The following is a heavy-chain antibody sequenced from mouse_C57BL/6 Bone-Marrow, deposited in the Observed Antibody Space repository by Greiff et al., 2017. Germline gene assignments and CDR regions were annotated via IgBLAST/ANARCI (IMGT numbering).Heavy chain of an antibody. V-gene: IGHV1-69*01. CDR1: GYTFTSYW. CDR2: IDPSDSYT. CDR3: ARGGGYGDY. D-gene: IGHD2-14*01. J-gene: IGHJ2*01. Sequence: VQLQQPGAELVMPGASVKLSCKASGYTFTSYWMHWVKQRPGQGLEWIGEIDPSDSYTNYNQKFKGKSTLTVDKSSSTAYMQLSSLTSEDSAVYYCARGGGYGDYWGQGTTLTVSS.